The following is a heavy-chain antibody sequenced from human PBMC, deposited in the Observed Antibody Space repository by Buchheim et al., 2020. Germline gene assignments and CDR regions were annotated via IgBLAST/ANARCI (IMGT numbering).Heavy chain of an antibody. CDR2: IWYDGSNK. V-gene: IGHV3-33*01. CDR1: GFTFSSYG. D-gene: IGHD2-21*01. CDR3: ARDGGGLAVFPFDY. J-gene: IGHJ4*02. Sequence: QVQLVESGGGVVQPGRSLRLSCAASGFTFSSYGMHWVRQAPGKGLEWVAVIWYDGSNKYYADSVKGRFTISRDNSKNTLYLKMNSRRAEDTAVYYGARDGGGLAVFPFDYWGQGTL.